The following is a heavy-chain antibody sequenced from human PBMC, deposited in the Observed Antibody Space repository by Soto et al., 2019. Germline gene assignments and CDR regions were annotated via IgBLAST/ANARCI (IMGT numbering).Heavy chain of an antibody. D-gene: IGHD6-6*01. CDR1: GFTFSSYG. J-gene: IGHJ4*02. V-gene: IGHV3-33*01. CDR3: ASDSSRGDYIDY. Sequence: QPGGSLRLSCAASGFTFSSYGMHWVRQAPGKGLEWVAVIWYDGSNKYYADSVKGRFTISRDNSKKTLYLQMNSLRAEDTAAYYCASDSSRGDYIDYWGQGTLVTVSS. CDR2: IWYDGSNK.